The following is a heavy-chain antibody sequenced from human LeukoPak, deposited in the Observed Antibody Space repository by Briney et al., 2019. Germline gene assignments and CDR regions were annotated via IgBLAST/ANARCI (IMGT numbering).Heavy chain of an antibody. CDR2: IYPGDSDT. CDR3: ARLGGDCSGGSCYYYGMDV. V-gene: IGHV5-51*01. J-gene: IGHJ6*02. Sequence: GESLKISCKGSGYSFTSYWIGWVRQMPGKGLEWMGIIYPGDSDTRYSPSFQGQVTMSADKSTSTAYLQWSSLKASDTAMYYCARLGGDCSGGSCYYYGMDVWGQGTTVTVSS. CDR1: GYSFTSYW. D-gene: IGHD2-15*01.